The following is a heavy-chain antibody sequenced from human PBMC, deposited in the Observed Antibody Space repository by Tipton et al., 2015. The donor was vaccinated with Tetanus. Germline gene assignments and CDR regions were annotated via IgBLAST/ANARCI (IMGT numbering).Heavy chain of an antibody. Sequence: TLSLTCTVSGGSISSGNYYWGWIRQPPGKGLEWIGSLYFSGRTYYSPPLKSRVTISVDPPNNQFSLKLNSVTAADSAVYYCARHESLVGGSYDYWGQGTLVTVSS. D-gene: IGHD3-10*01. CDR1: GGSISSGNYY. CDR2: LYFSGRT. V-gene: IGHV4-39*01. J-gene: IGHJ4*02. CDR3: ARHESLVGGSYDY.